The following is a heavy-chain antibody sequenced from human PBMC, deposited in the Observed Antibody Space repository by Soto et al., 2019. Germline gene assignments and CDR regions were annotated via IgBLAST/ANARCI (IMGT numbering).Heavy chain of an antibody. J-gene: IGHJ4*02. CDR3: ARDPGYSSGWYGGFGDY. Sequence: SVNVSCKSCAGTFSSYAINWVRQAPGQGLEWMGGIIPIFGTANYAQKFQGRVTITADKSTSTAYMELSSLRSEDTDVYYCARDPGYSSGWYGGFGDYWGQGTLVTVSS. CDR2: IIPIFGTA. V-gene: IGHV1-69*06. CDR1: AGTFSSYA. D-gene: IGHD6-19*01.